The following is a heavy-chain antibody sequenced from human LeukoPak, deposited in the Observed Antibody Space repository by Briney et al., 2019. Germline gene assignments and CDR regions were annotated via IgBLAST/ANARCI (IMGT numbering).Heavy chain of an antibody. D-gene: IGHD6-19*01. CDR1: GFTFSNYG. J-gene: IGHJ4*02. V-gene: IGHV3-23*01. CDR3: AKRGSGWYLDY. CDR2: VSGGGNST. Sequence: PGGSLRLSCAASGFTFSNYGMTWVRQAPGEGLEWVSVVSGGGNSTYYADSVKSRFIISRDNSENTLYLQMNSLRAEDTAIYYCAKRGSGWYLDYWGQGTLVTVSS.